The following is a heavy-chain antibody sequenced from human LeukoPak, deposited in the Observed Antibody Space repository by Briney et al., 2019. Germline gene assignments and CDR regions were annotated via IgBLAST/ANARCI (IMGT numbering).Heavy chain of an antibody. Sequence: PGGSLRLSCAPSVFTFNVSAIHWVRHSSGEGVECVGQIEKKDKGYATATAYAASVKCRFTISRDDSINTAYLQMKSLKTEDTALYYCTRDSGTYNWFDPWGQGTLVTVSS. CDR1: VFTFNVSA. V-gene: IGHV3-73*01. CDR3: TRDSGTYNWFDP. J-gene: IGHJ5*02. D-gene: IGHD1-26*01. CDR2: IEKKDKGYATAT.